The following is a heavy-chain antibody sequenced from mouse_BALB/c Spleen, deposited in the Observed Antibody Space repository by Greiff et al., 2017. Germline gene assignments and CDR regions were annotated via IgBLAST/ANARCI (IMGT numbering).Heavy chain of an antibody. CDR1: GFTFSNYW. J-gene: IGHJ3*01. Sequence: EVKLEESGGGLVQPGGSMKLSCVASGFTFSNYWMNWVRQSPEKGLEWVAEIRLKSNNYATHYAESVKGRFTISRDDSKSSVYLQMNNLRAEDTGIYYCTGGYGHPWFAYWGQGTLVTVSA. CDR3: TGGYGHPWFAY. CDR2: IRLKSNNYAT. V-gene: IGHV6-6*02. D-gene: IGHD1-1*02.